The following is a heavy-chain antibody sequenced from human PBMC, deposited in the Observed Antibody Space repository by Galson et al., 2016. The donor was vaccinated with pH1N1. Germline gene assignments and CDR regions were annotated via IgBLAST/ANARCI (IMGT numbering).Heavy chain of an antibody. CDR3: ARLDYGDYSGYFEY. Sequence: ALVKPTQTLTLTCTFSGFSLSTSRMCVSWIRQPPGKALQWLALIDWDDDKYYSTSLKTRLTISKDTPKNQVVLTMTNMDPVDTATYYCARLDYGDYSGYFEYWGQGTLVTVSS. V-gene: IGHV2-70*01. CDR2: IDWDDDK. J-gene: IGHJ4*02. D-gene: IGHD4-17*01. CDR1: GFSLSTSRMC.